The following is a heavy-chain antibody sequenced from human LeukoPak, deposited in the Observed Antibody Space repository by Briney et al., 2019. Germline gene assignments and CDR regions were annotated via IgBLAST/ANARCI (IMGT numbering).Heavy chain of an antibody. J-gene: IGHJ4*02. Sequence: ASVKVSCKASGYTFTSYGISWVRQAPGQGLEWMGWISAYNGNTNYAQKRQGRVTMTTDPSTSTAYMELRSLRSDDTAVYYCARYDFWSGSVHIFDYWGQGTLVTVSS. CDR2: ISAYNGNT. V-gene: IGHV1-18*01. CDR3: ARYDFWSGSVHIFDY. CDR1: GYTFTSYG. D-gene: IGHD3-3*01.